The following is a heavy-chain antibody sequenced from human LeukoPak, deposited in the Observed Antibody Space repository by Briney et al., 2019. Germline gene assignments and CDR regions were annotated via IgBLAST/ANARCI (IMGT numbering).Heavy chain of an antibody. D-gene: IGHD3-16*01. CDR3: ATEPNWGSGTGA. J-gene: IGHJ4*02. V-gene: IGHV1-24*01. Sequence: ASVKVSCQVSGYTLSDLNMHWVRQAPGKGLEWMGGYNPEDGETIFAQRFQGRVTMTEDTSADIAYMELSSLRSDDTAAFYCATEPNWGSGTGAWGQGTLVTVSS. CDR2: YNPEDGET. CDR1: GYTLSDLN.